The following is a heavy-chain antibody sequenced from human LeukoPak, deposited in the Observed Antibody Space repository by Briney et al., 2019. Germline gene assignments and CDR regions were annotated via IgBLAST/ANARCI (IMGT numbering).Heavy chain of an antibody. CDR3: ARLDSIHLITY. Sequence: PSGTLSLTCTVSGGSISSSSYYWGWLRQPPGKGLEWIGTIYYSGSTYYSPSFKSRVTISVDTSKNQFSLKLSSVTAADTAVYYCARLDSIHLITYWGQGTLVTVSS. J-gene: IGHJ4*02. CDR1: GGSISSSSYY. CDR2: IYYSGST. D-gene: IGHD3-16*01. V-gene: IGHV4-39*01.